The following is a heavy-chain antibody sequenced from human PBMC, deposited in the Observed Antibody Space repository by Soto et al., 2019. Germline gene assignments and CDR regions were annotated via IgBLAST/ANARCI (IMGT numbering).Heavy chain of an antibody. Sequence: ASVKVSCKASGYTFTSYAMHWVRQAPGQRLEWMGWINAGNGNTKYSQKFQGRVTITRDTSASTAYMELSSLRSEDTAVYYCARPHCSGGSCYLYFQQSGQGTLVTVSS. D-gene: IGHD2-15*01. CDR2: INAGNGNT. CDR1: GYTFTSYA. V-gene: IGHV1-3*01. J-gene: IGHJ1*01. CDR3: ARPHCSGGSCYLYFQQ.